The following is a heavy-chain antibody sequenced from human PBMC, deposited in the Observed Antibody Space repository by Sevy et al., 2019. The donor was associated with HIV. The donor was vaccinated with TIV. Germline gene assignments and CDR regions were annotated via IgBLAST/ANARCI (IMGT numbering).Heavy chain of an antibody. Sequence: SETLSLTCTVSGGSISSSSYYWGWIRQPPGKGLEWIGSIYYSGSTYYNPSLKSRVTISVDTSKNQFSLKLSSVTAADTAVYYCARLDGYLYYFDYWGQGTLVTVSS. V-gene: IGHV4-39*01. J-gene: IGHJ4*02. D-gene: IGHD5-12*01. CDR3: ARLDGYLYYFDY. CDR1: GGSISSSSYY. CDR2: IYYSGST.